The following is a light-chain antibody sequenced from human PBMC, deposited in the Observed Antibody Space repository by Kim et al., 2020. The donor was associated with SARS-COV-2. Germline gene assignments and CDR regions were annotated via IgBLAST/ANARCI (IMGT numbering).Light chain of an antibody. Sequence: SDSVGDRVNKTCRARQNIHIYLNWYQQQPGQAPNLLIYATSTLESGVPSRFSGSRSGTTFTLTISSLRPEDFGTYYCQQSYIAPYTFGQGAKLEV. V-gene: IGKV1-39*01. CDR2: ATS. CDR1: QNIHIY. J-gene: IGKJ2*01. CDR3: QQSYIAPYT.